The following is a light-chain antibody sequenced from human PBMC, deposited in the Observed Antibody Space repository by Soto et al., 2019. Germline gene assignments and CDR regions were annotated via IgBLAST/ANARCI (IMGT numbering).Light chain of an antibody. CDR3: QVWDRTTDFVV. CDR2: DDN. CDR1: KIGTKS. V-gene: IGLV3-21*02. Sequence: SYELTQPPSVSVAPGQTATFTCGGDKIGTKSVHWHQQKPGQAPVLVVYDDNDRPSGIPERFSGSKSGNTVTLTISRDEAGDEADYYCQVWDRTTDFVVFGGGTKVTVL. J-gene: IGLJ2*01.